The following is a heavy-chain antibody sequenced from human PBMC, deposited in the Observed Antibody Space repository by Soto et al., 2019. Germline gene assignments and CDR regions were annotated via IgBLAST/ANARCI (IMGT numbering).Heavy chain of an antibody. CDR1: GFSLSYSGMC. Sequence: PTQTLGLSCTFFGFSLSYSGMCVSWIRQPPGKALEWLALIDWDDDKYYSTSLKTRLTISKDTSKNQVVLTMTNMDPVDTATYYCARHFERDGYTDYWGQGTLVTVSS. D-gene: IGHD5-12*01. CDR3: ARHFERDGYTDY. V-gene: IGHV2-70*01. CDR2: IDWDDDK. J-gene: IGHJ4*02.